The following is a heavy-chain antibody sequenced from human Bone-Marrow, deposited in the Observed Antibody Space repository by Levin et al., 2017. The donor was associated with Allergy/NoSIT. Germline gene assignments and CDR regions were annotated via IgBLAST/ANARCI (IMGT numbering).Heavy chain of an antibody. J-gene: IGHJ3*02. CDR2: IIPIFGTA. Sequence: WASVKVSCKASGGTFSSYAISWVRQAPGQGLEWMGGIIPIFGTANYAQKFQGRVTITADKSTSTAYMELSSLRSEDTAVYYCAREATMVQGDAFDIWGQGTMVTVSS. CDR1: GGTFSSYA. D-gene: IGHD3-10*01. V-gene: IGHV1-69*06. CDR3: AREATMVQGDAFDI.